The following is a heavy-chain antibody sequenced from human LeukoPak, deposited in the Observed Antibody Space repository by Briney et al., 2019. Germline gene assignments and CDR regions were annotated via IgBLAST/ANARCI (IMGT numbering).Heavy chain of an antibody. CDR2: ISYDGRQN. V-gene: IGHV3-30*03. D-gene: IGHD2-8*01. Sequence: GGSLRLSCAASRFTFSTYSMNRVRQAPGKGLEWVAVISYDGRQNYYADSVKGRFTISRDNSKNTLYLQMNSLRDEDSAAYYCARVYLERLTAGYFDHWGQGTWVTVSP. CDR3: ARVYLERLTAGYFDH. J-gene: IGHJ4*02. CDR1: RFTFSTYS.